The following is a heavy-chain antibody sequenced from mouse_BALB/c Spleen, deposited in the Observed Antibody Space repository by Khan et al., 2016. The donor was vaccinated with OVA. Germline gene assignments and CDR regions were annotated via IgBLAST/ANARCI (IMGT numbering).Heavy chain of an antibody. V-gene: IGHV5-6*01. CDR3: ARLAYYYNSERFAY. CDR2: ISSGGSYT. D-gene: IGHD1-1*01. Sequence: EVQLQESGGDLVKPGGSLKLSCAASGFTFSTYGMSWVRQTPDKRLEWVATISSGGSYTYYPDNVKGRFTISRDNAKNTLYLQMSSLKSEDTAMYYCARLAYYYNSERFAYWGQGTLVTVSA. J-gene: IGHJ3*01. CDR1: GFTFSTYG.